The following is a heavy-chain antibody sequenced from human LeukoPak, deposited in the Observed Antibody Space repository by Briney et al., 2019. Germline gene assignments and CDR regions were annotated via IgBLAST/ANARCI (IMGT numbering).Heavy chain of an antibody. CDR2: IYYSGST. V-gene: IGHV4-59*01. Sequence: SETLSLTCTVSGGSISSYYWSWIRQPPGKGLEWIGYIYYSGSTNYNPSLKGRVTIPVDTSKNQFSPKLSSVTAADTAVYYCASFEYSSSYYFDYWGQGTLVTVSS. CDR3: ASFEYSSSYYFDY. D-gene: IGHD6-6*01. J-gene: IGHJ4*02. CDR1: GGSISSYY.